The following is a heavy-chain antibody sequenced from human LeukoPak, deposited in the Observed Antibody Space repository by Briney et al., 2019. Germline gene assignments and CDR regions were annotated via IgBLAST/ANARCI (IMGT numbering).Heavy chain of an antibody. CDR1: GYTFTSYA. CDR3: ARDSTLYQLLSVRPDYYYYYMDV. D-gene: IGHD2-2*01. CDR2: INAGNGNT. V-gene: IGHV1-3*01. Sequence: ASVKVSCKASGYTFTSYAMHWVRQAPGQRLEWMGWINAGNGNTKYSQKFQGRVTITRDTSASTAYMELSSLRSEDTAVYYCARDSTLYQLLSVRPDYYYYYMDVWGKGTTVTVSS. J-gene: IGHJ6*03.